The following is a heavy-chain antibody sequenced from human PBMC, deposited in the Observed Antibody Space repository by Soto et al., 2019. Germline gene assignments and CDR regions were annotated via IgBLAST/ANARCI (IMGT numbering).Heavy chain of an antibody. V-gene: IGHV2-5*02. CDR2: IYWGDDK. D-gene: IGHD3-10*01. Sequence: QITLKESGPTAVKPTQTLTLTCTFSGFSLSTRGVAVGWIRQPPGKALEWLALIYWGDDKRYSPSLKSRLTTTEDTSKNQVAITMANMDPVDTSTHYCAHVDQCFGRRGAFDVWGQATVVTVSS. J-gene: IGHJ3*01. CDR1: GFSLSTRGVA. CDR3: AHVDQCFGRRGAFDV.